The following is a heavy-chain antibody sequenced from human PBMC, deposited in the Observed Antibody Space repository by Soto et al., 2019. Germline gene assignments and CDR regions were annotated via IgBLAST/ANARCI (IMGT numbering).Heavy chain of an antibody. CDR1: GYTFTSYG. Sequence: GVSVKVSCKASGYTFTSYGISWVRQAPGQGLEWMGWISAYNGNTNYAQKLQGRVTMTTDTSTSTAYMELRSLRSDDTAVYYCARASQWFGELFPAEYFQHWGQGTLVTVSS. D-gene: IGHD3-10*01. CDR2: ISAYNGNT. V-gene: IGHV1-18*01. CDR3: ARASQWFGELFPAEYFQH. J-gene: IGHJ1*01.